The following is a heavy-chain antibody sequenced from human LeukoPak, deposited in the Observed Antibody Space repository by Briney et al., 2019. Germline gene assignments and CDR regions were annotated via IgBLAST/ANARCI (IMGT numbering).Heavy chain of an antibody. V-gene: IGHV3-53*01. Sequence: GGSLRLSCAASGFTVSSNYMNWVRQAPGKGLEWVSVIYSAGNTYYTDSVKGRFTISRDNSKNTLYLQMNSLRAEDTAVYYCANTILTGALWGQGTLVTVSS. D-gene: IGHD2-2*02. J-gene: IGHJ4*02. CDR3: ANTILTGAL. CDR1: GFTVSSNY. CDR2: IYSAGNT.